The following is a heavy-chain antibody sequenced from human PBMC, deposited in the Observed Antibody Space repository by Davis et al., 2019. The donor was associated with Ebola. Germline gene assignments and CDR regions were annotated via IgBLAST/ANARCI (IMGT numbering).Heavy chain of an antibody. CDR1: GFTVSSNY. CDR3: ARSMVRGVDFDY. Sequence: GESLKISCAASGFTVSSNYMSWVRQAPGKGLEWVSVIYSGGSTYYADSVKGRFTISRDNSKNTLYLQMNSLRAEDTAVYYCARSMVRGVDFDYWGQGTLVTVSS. V-gene: IGHV3-53*01. CDR2: IYSGGST. J-gene: IGHJ4*02. D-gene: IGHD3-10*01.